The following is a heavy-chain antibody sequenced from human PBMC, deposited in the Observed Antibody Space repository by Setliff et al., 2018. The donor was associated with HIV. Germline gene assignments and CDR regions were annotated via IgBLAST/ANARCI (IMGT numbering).Heavy chain of an antibody. CDR3: ARGGVGSFDY. V-gene: IGHV3-7*01. CDR2: AGQTGRRG. D-gene: IGHD1-26*01. Sequence: GGSLRLSCAASGFTFSSYWMGWVRQAPGRGLEWLANAGQTGRRGNYADSVRGRFTISRDNAKNMLYVQMNSLRAEDTAVYYCARGGVGSFDYWGQGTQVTVSS. J-gene: IGHJ4*02. CDR1: GFTFSSYW.